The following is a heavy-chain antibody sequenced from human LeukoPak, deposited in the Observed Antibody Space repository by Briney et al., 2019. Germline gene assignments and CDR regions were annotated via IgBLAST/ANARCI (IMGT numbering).Heavy chain of an antibody. CDR1: GFTVSSNY. D-gene: IGHD3-16*02. CDR3: ARTMYGVIAEYYFDY. V-gene: IGHV3-66*02. Sequence: GGSLRLSCAASGFTVSSNYMSWVRQAPGKGLEWVSVIYSGGSTYYADSVKGRFTISRDNSKNTLYLQMNSLRAEDTAVYYCARTMYGVIAEYYFDYWGQGTLVTVSS. CDR2: IYSGGST. J-gene: IGHJ4*02.